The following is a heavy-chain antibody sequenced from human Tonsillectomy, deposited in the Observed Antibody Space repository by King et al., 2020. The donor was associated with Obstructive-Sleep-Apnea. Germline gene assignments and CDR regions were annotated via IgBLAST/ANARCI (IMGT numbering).Heavy chain of an antibody. D-gene: IGHD2-21*02. Sequence: VQLQESGPGLVKPSETLSLTCTVSGGSISSYYWSWIRQPPGKGLEWIGYIYYSGSTNYNPSLKSRVTISVDTSKNQFSLNLSSVTAADTAVYYCARTHGAYCGGDCYHFDYWGQGTLVSVSS. J-gene: IGHJ4*02. CDR2: IYYSGST. V-gene: IGHV4-59*01. CDR3: ARTHGAYCGGDCYHFDY. CDR1: GGSISSYY.